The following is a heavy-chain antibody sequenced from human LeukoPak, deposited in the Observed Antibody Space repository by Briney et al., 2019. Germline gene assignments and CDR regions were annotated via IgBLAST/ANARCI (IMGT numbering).Heavy chain of an antibody. CDR1: GFTFSSYA. V-gene: IGHV3-23*01. Sequence: PGGSLRLSCAASGFTFSSYAMSWVRQAPGKGLEWVSAISGSGGSTYYADSVKGRFTISRDNSKNTLYLQMNSLRAEDTAVYYCANSALSGLAVAGTWFGYWGQGTLVTVSS. J-gene: IGHJ4*02. CDR3: ANSALSGLAVAGTWFGY. CDR2: ISGSGGST. D-gene: IGHD6-19*01.